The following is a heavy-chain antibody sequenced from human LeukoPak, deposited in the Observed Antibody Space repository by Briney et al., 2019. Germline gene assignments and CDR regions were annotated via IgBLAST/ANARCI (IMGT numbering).Heavy chain of an antibody. V-gene: IGHV3-23*01. CDR1: GFTFSTYA. D-gene: IGHD1-26*01. J-gene: IGHJ4*02. CDR3: ARSAVGTSCCTAVDY. CDR2: ISTSGDRT. Sequence: GGSLRLSCAASGFTFSTYAMTWVRQAQGQGLERVSGISTSGDRTYYADSVKGRFTISRDNSKNTLYLQMNSLRAEDTAEYYCARSAVGTSCCTAVDYWGQGTLVTVSS.